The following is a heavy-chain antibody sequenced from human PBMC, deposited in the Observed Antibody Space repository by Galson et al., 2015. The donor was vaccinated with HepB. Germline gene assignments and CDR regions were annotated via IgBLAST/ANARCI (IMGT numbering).Heavy chain of an antibody. CDR2: TYYRSKWSS. CDR1: GDSVSSNSAA. Sequence: CAISGDSVSSNSAAWNWIRQSPSRGLEWLGRTYYRSKWSSDYAVSVRSRIVINPDISKNQFYLQLNSVTPEDTAVYYCARDHQWLVYLDSWGQGSPVTVSS. D-gene: IGHD6-19*01. CDR3: ARDHQWLVYLDS. J-gene: IGHJ4*02. V-gene: IGHV6-1*01.